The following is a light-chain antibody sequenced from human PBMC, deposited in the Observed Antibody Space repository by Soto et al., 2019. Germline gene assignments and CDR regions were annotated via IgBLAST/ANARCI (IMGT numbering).Light chain of an antibody. CDR2: DSS. CDR1: QSVSGNY. V-gene: IGKV3-20*01. CDR3: QQYGGSIT. J-gene: IGKJ5*01. Sequence: EIVLTQSPDTVSLYPGETATLSCRASQSVSGNYLAWYHHKPGQAPRLLIYDSSRRATGIPDRFSGSGSGTDFTLTISRLEPEDFAIYYCQQYGGSITFGQGTRLE.